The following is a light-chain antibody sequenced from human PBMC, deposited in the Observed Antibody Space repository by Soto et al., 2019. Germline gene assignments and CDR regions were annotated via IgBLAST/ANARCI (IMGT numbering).Light chain of an antibody. J-gene: IGKJ2*03. V-gene: IGKV3-20*01. Sequence: EIVLTQSPGTLSLSPGERATLSCRASQSVSSNYLAWYQQKPGQAPRLLIYGTSSRATGIPDRFSGSGSGTEFTLTISRLEPEDFAVYYCQQYGTSPYSFGQGIKLEIK. CDR1: QSVSSNY. CDR2: GTS. CDR3: QQYGTSPYS.